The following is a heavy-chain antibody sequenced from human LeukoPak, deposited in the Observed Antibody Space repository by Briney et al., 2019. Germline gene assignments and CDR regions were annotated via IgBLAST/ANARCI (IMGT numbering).Heavy chain of an antibody. CDR2: INHRGST. J-gene: IGHJ6*04. Sequence: SETLSLTCAVYGGSFSGYYWSWIRQPPGKGLGWIGEINHRGSTNYSPSLKSRVTISVDTSKNQFSLKLSSVTAADTAVYYCARGPGYCSGGSCYRIINYYGMDVWGKGTTVTVSS. CDR3: ARGPGYCSGGSCYRIINYYGMDV. CDR1: GGSFSGYY. V-gene: IGHV4-34*01. D-gene: IGHD2-15*01.